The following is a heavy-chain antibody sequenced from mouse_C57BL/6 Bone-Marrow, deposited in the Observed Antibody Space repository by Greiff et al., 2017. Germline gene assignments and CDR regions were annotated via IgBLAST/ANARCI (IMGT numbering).Heavy chain of an antibody. CDR2: INPNNGGT. V-gene: IGHV1-18*01. D-gene: IGHD2-2*01. J-gene: IGHJ3*01. Sequence: VQLQQSGPELVKPGASVKIPCKASGYTFTDYNMDWVKQSHGKSLEWIGDINPNNGGTIYNQKFKGKATLTVDKSSSTAYMELRSLTSEDTAVYYCAREIGSTMVTTRFAYWGQGTLGTVSA. CDR1: GYTFTDYN. CDR3: AREIGSTMVTTRFAY.